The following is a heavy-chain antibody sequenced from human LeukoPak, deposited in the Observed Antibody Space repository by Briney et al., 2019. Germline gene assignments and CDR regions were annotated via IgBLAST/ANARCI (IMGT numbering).Heavy chain of an antibody. CDR1: GFTFSDYE. Sequence: GGSLRLSCVASGFTFSDYEINWVRQAPGKGLEWVSCISTSGSTTYCADSVKGRFTISRDNAKNSLFLQMNTLTDEDTAVYYCARGALHVFDYWGQGTPVTVSS. CDR2: ISTSGSTT. J-gene: IGHJ4*02. CDR3: ARGALHVFDY. D-gene: IGHD3-10*02. V-gene: IGHV3-48*03.